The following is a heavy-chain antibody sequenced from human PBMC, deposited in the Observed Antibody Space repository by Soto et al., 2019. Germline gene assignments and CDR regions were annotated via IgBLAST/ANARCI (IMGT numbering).Heavy chain of an antibody. V-gene: IGHV3-33*01. D-gene: IGHD3-10*01. CDR2: IWYDGSNK. CDR3: ARENGYGSGSYYNDY. J-gene: IGHJ4*02. CDR1: GFTFSSYG. Sequence: QVQLVESGGGVVQPGRSLRLSCAASGFTFSSYGMHWVRQAPGKGLEWVAVIWYDGSNKYYADSVKGRFTISRDNSKNTLYLQMHSLRAEDTAVYYCARENGYGSGSYYNDYWGQGTLVTVSS.